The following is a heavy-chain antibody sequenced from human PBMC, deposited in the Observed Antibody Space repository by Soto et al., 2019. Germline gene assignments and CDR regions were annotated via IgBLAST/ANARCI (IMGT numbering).Heavy chain of an antibody. J-gene: IGHJ5*02. CDR2: IYYSGST. D-gene: IGHD6-19*01. CDR1: GGSISSSSYY. V-gene: IGHV4-39*01. Sequence: SETLSLTCTVSGGSISSSSYYWGWIRHPPGKGLEWIGSIYYSGSTYYNPSLKGRVTISVDTSKNQFSLKLSSVTAADTAVYYCARALGRIELHPPTARIAVADNWFDPWGQGTLVTVSS. CDR3: ARALGRIELHPPTARIAVADNWFDP.